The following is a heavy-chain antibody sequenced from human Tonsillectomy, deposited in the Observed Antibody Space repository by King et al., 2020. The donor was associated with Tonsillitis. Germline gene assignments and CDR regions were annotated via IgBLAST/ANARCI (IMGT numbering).Heavy chain of an antibody. V-gene: IGHV1-24*01. D-gene: IGHD4-17*01. CDR2: FDPEDGET. CDR3: ATVSSVSVTTRFDY. Sequence: QLVQSGAEVKKPGASVKVSCQVSGYTLTELSMHWVRQAPGKGLEWMGGFDPEDGETIYAQKFQGRVTMTEDTSTDTAYMELSSLRSEDTAVYYCATVSSVSVTTRFDYWGQGTLVTVSS. J-gene: IGHJ4*02. CDR1: GYTLTELS.